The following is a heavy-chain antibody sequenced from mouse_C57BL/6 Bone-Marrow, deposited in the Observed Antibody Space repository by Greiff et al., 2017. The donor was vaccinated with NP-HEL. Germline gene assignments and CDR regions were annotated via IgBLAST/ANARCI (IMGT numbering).Heavy chain of an antibody. V-gene: IGHV3-6*01. CDR2: ISYDGSN. CDR1: GYSITSGYY. Sequence: DVKLQESGPGLVKPSQSLSLTCSVTGYSITSGYYWNWIRQFPGNKLEWMGYISYDGSNNYNPSLKNRISITRDTSKNQFFLKLNSVTTEDTATYYCARDTRGAMDYWGQGTSVTVSS. J-gene: IGHJ4*01. CDR3: ARDTRGAMDY.